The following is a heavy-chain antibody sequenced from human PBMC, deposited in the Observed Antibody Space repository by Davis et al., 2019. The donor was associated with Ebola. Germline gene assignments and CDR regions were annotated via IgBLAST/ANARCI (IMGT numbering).Heavy chain of an antibody. Sequence: GESLKISCAASGFTFSDYYMSWVRQAPGKGLEWVSAISGSGGSTYYADSVKGRFTISRDNSKNTLYLQMNSLRAEDTAVYYCAKDLYRWDIVLVPAAIPDYWGQGTLVTVSS. J-gene: IGHJ4*02. CDR3: AKDLYRWDIVLVPAAIPDY. V-gene: IGHV3-23*01. D-gene: IGHD2-2*01. CDR2: ISGSGGST. CDR1: GFTFSDYY.